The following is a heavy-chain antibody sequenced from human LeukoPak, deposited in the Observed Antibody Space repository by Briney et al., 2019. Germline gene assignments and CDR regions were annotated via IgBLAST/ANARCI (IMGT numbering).Heavy chain of an antibody. CDR2: INPNSGGT. J-gene: IGHJ6*02. V-gene: IGHV1-2*02. Sequence: GASLKVSCKASGYTFTGYYMHWVRQAPGQGLEWMGWINPNSGGTNYAQKFQGRVTMTRDTSISTAYMELSRLRSDDTAVYYCAREDIVVVPAAMLGYYYYGMDVWGQGTTVTVSS. CDR1: GYTFTGYY. CDR3: AREDIVVVPAAMLGYYYYGMDV. D-gene: IGHD2-2*01.